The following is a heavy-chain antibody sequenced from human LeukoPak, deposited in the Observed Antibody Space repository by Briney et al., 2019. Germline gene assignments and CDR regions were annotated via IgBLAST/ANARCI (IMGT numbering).Heavy chain of an antibody. CDR3: ARDRWSDIVVVPAAIPRGEYGMDV. J-gene: IGHJ6*02. D-gene: IGHD2-2*02. V-gene: IGHV3-30*04. CDR2: ISYAGSNK. CDR1: GFTFSSYA. Sequence: GGSLRLSCAASGFTFSSYAMHWVRQAPGKGPVWVAVISYAGSNKYYADSVKGRFTISRDNSKNTLYLQMNSLRAEDTAVYYCARDRWSDIVVVPAAIPRGEYGMDVWGQGTTVTVSS.